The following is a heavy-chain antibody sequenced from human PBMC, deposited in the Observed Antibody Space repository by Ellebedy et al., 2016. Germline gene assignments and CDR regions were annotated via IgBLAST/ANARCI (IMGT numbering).Heavy chain of an antibody. CDR2: IGGSHSAT. D-gene: IGHD6-19*01. V-gene: IGHV3-23*01. CDR1: GFIFSSYD. J-gene: IGHJ4*02. CDR3: ARGNTVPGPEPLDY. Sequence: GGSLRLSCAASGFIFSSYDMSWVRQAPGKGLEWVSTIGGSHSATSYADSVKGRFTISRDNSKNTLYLQMNRLRAEDTAVYYCARGNTVPGPEPLDYWGQGTLITVSS.